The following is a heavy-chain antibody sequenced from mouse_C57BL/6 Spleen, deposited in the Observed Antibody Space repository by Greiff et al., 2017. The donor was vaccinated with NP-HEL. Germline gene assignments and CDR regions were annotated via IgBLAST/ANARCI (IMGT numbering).Heavy chain of an antibody. J-gene: IGHJ2*01. CDR3: ARSGGGYPYYFDY. CDR1: GYTFTSYW. Sequence: QVQLQQPGAELVRPGSSVKLSCKASGYTFTSYWMDWVKQRPGQGLEWIGNIYPSDSETHYNQKFKDKATLTVDKSSSTAYMQLSSLTSEDSAVYYCARSGGGYPYYFDYWGQGTTLTVSS. V-gene: IGHV1-61*01. CDR2: IYPSDSET. D-gene: IGHD2-2*01.